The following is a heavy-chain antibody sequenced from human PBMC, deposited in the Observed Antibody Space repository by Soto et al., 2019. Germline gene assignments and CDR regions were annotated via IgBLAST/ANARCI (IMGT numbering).Heavy chain of an antibody. CDR3: ARDGNVVVTANGMDV. CDR1: GGTFSSYA. Sequence: QVQLVQSGAEVKKPGSSVKVSCKASGGTFSSYAISWVRQAPGQGLEWMGWISAYNGNTNYAQKLQGRVTMTTDTSTSTAYMELRSLRSDDTAVYYCARDGNVVVTANGMDVWGQGTTVTVSS. J-gene: IGHJ6*02. D-gene: IGHD2-21*02. V-gene: IGHV1-18*01. CDR2: ISAYNGNT.